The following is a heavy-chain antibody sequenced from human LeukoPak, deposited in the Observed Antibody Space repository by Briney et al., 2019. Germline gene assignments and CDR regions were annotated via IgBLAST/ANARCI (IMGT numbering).Heavy chain of an antibody. V-gene: IGHV4-34*01. J-gene: IGHJ4*02. Sequence: SGTLSLTCAVYGGSFSGYYWSWIRQPPGKGLEWIGEINHSGSTNYNPSLKSRVTISVDTSKNQFSLKLSSVTAADTAVYYCAREGSRAVFPNWGQGTLVTVSS. CDR2: INHSGST. CDR3: AREGSRAVFPN. CDR1: GGSFSGYY. D-gene: IGHD3-10*01.